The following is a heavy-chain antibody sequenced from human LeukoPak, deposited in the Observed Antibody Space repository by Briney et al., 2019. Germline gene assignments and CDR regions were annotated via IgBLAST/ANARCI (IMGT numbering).Heavy chain of an antibody. CDR3: AGSTVTRLAEYFQH. CDR1: GGTFSSYA. V-gene: IGHV1-69*05. J-gene: IGHJ1*01. Sequence: ASVKVSCKASGGTFSSYAISWVRQAPAQGLEWMGGIIPIFGTANYAQKFQGRVTITTDESTSTAYMELSSLRSEDTAVYYCAGSTVTRLAEYFQHWGQGTLVTVSS. CDR2: IIPIFGTA. D-gene: IGHD4-17*01.